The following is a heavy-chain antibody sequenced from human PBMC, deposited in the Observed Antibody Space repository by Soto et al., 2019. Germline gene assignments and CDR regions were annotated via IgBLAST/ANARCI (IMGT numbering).Heavy chain of an antibody. V-gene: IGHV3-23*01. CDR2: ISDSGGST. D-gene: IGHD3-22*01. Sequence: PGGSLRLSCAASGFTFSSYAMNWVRQAPGKGLEWVAAISDSGGSTYYADSVKGRFTISRDSSKNTLYLQMNSLRAEDTAVYYCAKDKPEAYYYDSSGYYPDVWGQGTTVTVSS. CDR1: GFTFSSYA. CDR3: AKDKPEAYYYDSSGYYPDV. J-gene: IGHJ6*02.